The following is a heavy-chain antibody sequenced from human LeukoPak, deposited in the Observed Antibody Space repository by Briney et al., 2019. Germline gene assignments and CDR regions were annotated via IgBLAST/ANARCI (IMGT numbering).Heavy chain of an antibody. J-gene: IGHJ4*02. CDR3: ATLLLRYFDLVDY. CDR1: GYSISSGYY. V-gene: IGHV4-38-2*02. D-gene: IGHD3-9*01. CDR2: IYYSGST. Sequence: MASETLSLTCTVSGYSISSGYYWGWIRQPPGMGLEWIGSIYYSGSTSYNPSLKSRVIISVDTSKNQFSLNLSSVTAADTAVYYCATLLLRYFDLVDYWGQGTLVTVSS.